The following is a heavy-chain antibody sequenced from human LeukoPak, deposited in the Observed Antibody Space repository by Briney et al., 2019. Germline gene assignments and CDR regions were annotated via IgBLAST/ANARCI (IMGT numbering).Heavy chain of an antibody. V-gene: IGHV3-21*01. CDR3: ARLRRNSDRSGFYYYYDN. CDR1: GFIFSSYS. J-gene: IGHJ4*02. Sequence: PGGSLRLSCAASGFIFSSYSFNWVRQAPGKGLEWVSSINTVASYIYYADSVRGRFTISRDNAENSLWLQMNGLRAEDSAVYYCARLRRNSDRSGFYYYYDNWGQGTLVTVSS. CDR2: INTVASYI. D-gene: IGHD3-22*01.